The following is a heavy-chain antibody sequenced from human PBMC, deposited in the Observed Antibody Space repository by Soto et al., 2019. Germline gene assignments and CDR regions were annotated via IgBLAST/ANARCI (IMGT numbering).Heavy chain of an antibody. Sequence: EVQLVKSGGGLVQPGGSLRLSCAASGFTFSNYWMHWVRQAPGKGLVWVSRINFDESTTTYADSVQGRFTISRDNAKNTLYLQLNSLRAEDTAIYYCVTGGRSAGHVYRFDDWGQGAQVTVSS. CDR2: INFDESTT. CDR1: GFTFSNYW. D-gene: IGHD6-13*01. CDR3: VTGGRSAGHVYRFDD. V-gene: IGHV3-74*01. J-gene: IGHJ4*02.